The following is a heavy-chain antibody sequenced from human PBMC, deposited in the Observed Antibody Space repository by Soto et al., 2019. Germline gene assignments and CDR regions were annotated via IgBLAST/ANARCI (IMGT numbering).Heavy chain of an antibody. V-gene: IGHV4-59*01. CDR3: ATMRLYYDDSGYYPDH. CDR1: GVSISSYY. Sequence: SETLSLTCTVSGVSISSYYWTLIRQPPGKGLQWIGYFYYSGSTNYNPSLRSRVTILVDRSKNQFSLKLSSVTAADTAMYYCATMRLYYDDSGYYPDHWGQGNLVTVS. J-gene: IGHJ4*02. D-gene: IGHD3-22*01. CDR2: FYYSGST.